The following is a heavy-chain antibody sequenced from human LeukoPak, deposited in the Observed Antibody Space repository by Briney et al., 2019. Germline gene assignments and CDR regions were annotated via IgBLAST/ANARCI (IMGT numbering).Heavy chain of an antibody. V-gene: IGHV1-2*02. D-gene: IGHD6-13*01. CDR2: INPNSGGT. CDR1: GFIFSSYG. CDR3: AREGYSSSWYFGETSNWFDP. Sequence: GSLRLSCAASGFIFSSYGMHWVRQAPGQGLEWMGWINPNSGGTNYAQKFQGRVTMTRDTSISTAYMELSRLRSDDTAVYYCAREGYSSSWYFGETSNWFDPWGQGTLVTVSS. J-gene: IGHJ5*02.